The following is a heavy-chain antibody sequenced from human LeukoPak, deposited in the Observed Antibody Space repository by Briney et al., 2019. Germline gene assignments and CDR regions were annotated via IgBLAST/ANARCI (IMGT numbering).Heavy chain of an antibody. CDR1: GFTVSSNY. V-gene: IGHV3-53*01. J-gene: IGHJ6*02. D-gene: IGHD3-22*01. Sequence: GGSLRLSCAASGFTVSSNYMNWVRQAPGKGLEWVSVLYTSGNTFYADSAKGRFTISRDNSKNTVYLRMNSLRAEDTAVYYCARWPDYYDTSKYYYGMDVWGQGTTVTVSS. CDR2: LYTSGNT. CDR3: ARWPDYYDTSKYYYGMDV.